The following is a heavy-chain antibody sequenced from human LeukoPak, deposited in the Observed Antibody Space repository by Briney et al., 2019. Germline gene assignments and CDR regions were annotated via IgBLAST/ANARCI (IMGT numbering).Heavy chain of an antibody. J-gene: IGHJ4*02. CDR2: IKQDGSEK. CDR3: ARGDGDIILMVYALYFDY. D-gene: IGHD2-8*01. V-gene: IGHV3-7*01. Sequence: GGSLRLSCAASRFTFSSYWMSWVRQAPGKGLEWVANIKQDGSEKYYVDSVKGRFTMSRDNAKHSLYLQMNRLRAEDTAVYYCARGDGDIILMVYALYFDYWGQGTLVTVSS. CDR1: RFTFSSYW.